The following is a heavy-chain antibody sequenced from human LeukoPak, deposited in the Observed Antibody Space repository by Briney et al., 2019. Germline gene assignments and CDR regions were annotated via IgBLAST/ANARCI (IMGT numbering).Heavy chain of an antibody. CDR2: ISYDGSNK. V-gene: IGHV3-30-3*01. CDR1: GFTFSSYA. D-gene: IGHD3-10*01. J-gene: IGHJ6*02. Sequence: GRSLRLSCAASGFTFSSYAMHWVRQAPGKGLEWVAVISYDGSNKYYADSVKGRFTISRDNAKNSLYLQMNSLRAEDTALYYCAKGLGPSFGELSYGMDVWGQGSTVTVSS. CDR3: AKGLGPSFGELSYGMDV.